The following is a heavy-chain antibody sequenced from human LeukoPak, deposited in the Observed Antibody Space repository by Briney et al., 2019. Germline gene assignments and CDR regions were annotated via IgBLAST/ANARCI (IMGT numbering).Heavy chain of an antibody. J-gene: IGHJ4*02. CDR3: ARDILTGYYSFDY. CDR2: ISSSSSYI. CDR1: GFTFSSYS. V-gene: IGHV3-21*01. Sequence: GGSLGLSCAASGFTFSSYSMNWVRQAPGKGLEWVSSISSSSSYIYYADSVKGRFTISRDNAKNSLYLQMNSLRAEDTAVYYCARDILTGYYSFDYWGQGTLVTVSS. D-gene: IGHD3-9*01.